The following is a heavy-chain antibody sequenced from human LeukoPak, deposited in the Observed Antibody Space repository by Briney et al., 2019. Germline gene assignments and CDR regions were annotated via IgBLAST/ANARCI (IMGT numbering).Heavy chain of an antibody. D-gene: IGHD1-26*01. CDR1: GFTFSSYS. Sequence: GGSLRLSCAASGFTFSSYSMNWVRQAPGKGLEWVSSISSSSSYIYYADSVKGRFTISRDNSKNTLYLQMNGLRAEDTAVYYCARGRESGSYCDYWGQGTLVTVSS. V-gene: IGHV3-21*01. CDR3: ARGRESGSYCDY. J-gene: IGHJ4*02. CDR2: ISSSSSYI.